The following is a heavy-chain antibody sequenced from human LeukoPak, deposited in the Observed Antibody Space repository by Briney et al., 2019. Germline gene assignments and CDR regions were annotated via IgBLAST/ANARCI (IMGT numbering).Heavy chain of an antibody. Sequence: SETLSLTCAVYGGSFSGYYWSWIRQPPGKGLEWIGEINHSGSTNYNPSLKSRVTISVVTSKNQFSLKLSSVTAADTAVYYCARDPSTGGMDVWGQGTTVTVSS. D-gene: IGHD1-1*01. CDR2: INHSGST. CDR3: ARDPSTGGMDV. V-gene: IGHV4-34*01. CDR1: GGSFSGYY. J-gene: IGHJ6*02.